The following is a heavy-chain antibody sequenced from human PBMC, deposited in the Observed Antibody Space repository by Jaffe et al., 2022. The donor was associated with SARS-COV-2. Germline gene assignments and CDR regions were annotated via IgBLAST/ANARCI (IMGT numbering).Heavy chain of an antibody. CDR1: GFTFSSYA. V-gene: IGHV3-23*01. Sequence: EVQLLESGGGLVQPGGSLRLSCAASGFTFSSYAMSWVRQAPGKGLEWVSAISGSGGSTYYADSVKGRFTISRDNSKNTLYLQMNSLRAEDTAVYYCAKDQGNSSGWLGRFDYWGQGTLVTVSS. CDR2: ISGSGGST. D-gene: IGHD6-19*01. CDR3: AKDQGNSSGWLGRFDY. J-gene: IGHJ4*02.